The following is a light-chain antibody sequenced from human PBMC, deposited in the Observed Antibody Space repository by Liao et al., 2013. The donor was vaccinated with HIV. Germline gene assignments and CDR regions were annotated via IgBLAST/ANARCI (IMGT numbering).Light chain of an antibody. V-gene: IGLV3-1*01. J-gene: IGLJ2*01. Sequence: SYELTQAPSVAVSPRQTARITCSGDKLGDKYVSWYQQKAGRSPVFQDTKRPSGIPERFSGSNSGNTATLTISGTQAMDEADYYCQAWDITTHVVFGGGTKLTVL. CDR1: KLGDKY. CDR2: QDT. CDR3: QAWDITTHVV.